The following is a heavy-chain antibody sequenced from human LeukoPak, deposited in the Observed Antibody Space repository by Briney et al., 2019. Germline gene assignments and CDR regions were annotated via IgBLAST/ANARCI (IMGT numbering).Heavy chain of an antibody. Sequence: SQTLSLTCAISGDSVSSNSVTWSWIRQSPSRGLEWLGRTYYRSRLYHDYVISVKSRMTINPDTSKNQFSLHLNSVTPEDTAVYYCARGSNWGDSNFDYWGRGTLVTVSS. V-gene: IGHV6-1*01. CDR3: ARGSNWGDSNFDY. J-gene: IGHJ4*02. D-gene: IGHD7-27*01. CDR2: TYYRSRLYH. CDR1: GDSVSSNSVT.